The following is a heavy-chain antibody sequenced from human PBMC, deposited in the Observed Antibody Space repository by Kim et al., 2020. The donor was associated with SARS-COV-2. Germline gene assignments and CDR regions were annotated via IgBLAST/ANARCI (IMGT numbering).Heavy chain of an antibody. D-gene: IGHD1-26*01. CDR2: MTGSGGGI. Sequence: GGSLRLSCAASGFTFSSYAMSWVRQAPGEGLEWVSGMTGSGGGIYYADSVKGRFTISRDNSKNTLSVQMNNLRAEDTAVYYCAKSSGRNPYYFDYWGQGTLVTVSS. CDR1: GFTFSSYA. V-gene: IGHV3-23*01. CDR3: AKSSGRNPYYFDY. J-gene: IGHJ4*02.